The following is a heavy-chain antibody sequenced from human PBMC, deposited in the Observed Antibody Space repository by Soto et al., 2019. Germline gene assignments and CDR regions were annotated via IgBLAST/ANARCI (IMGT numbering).Heavy chain of an antibody. V-gene: IGHV3-23*01. CDR3: AKDPYNWNDFDY. CDR1: GFTFSSYA. D-gene: IGHD1-1*01. J-gene: IGHJ4*02. CDR2: ISGSGGST. Sequence: GSLRLSCAASGFTFSSYAMSWVRQAPGKGLEWVSAISGSGGSTYYADSVKGRFTISRDNSKNTLYLQMNSLRAEDTAVYYCAKDPYNWNDFDYWGQGTLVTVSS.